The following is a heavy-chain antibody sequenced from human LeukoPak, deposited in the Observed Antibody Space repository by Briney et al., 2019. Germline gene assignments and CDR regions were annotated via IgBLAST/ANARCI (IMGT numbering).Heavy chain of an antibody. V-gene: IGHV3-21*01. CDR2: ISSSSSYI. CDR3: ARDTSIAARPFDY. Sequence: PGGSLRLSCAASGFTFSSYSMNWVRQAPGKGLEWVSSISSSSSYIYYADSVKGRFTISRDNAKNSLYLQMNSLRAEDTAVYYCARDTSIAARPFDYWGQGTLVTVSS. CDR1: GFTFSSYS. D-gene: IGHD6-6*01. J-gene: IGHJ4*02.